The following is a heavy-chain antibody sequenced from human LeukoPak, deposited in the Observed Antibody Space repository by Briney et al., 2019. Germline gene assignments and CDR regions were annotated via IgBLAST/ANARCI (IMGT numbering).Heavy chain of an antibody. CDR3: ASSYYYGSGSYFHYGMDV. D-gene: IGHD3-10*01. CDR1: GYSFTSYW. Sequence: GESLKISCKGSGYSFTSYWIGWVRQMRGKGLEWMGIIYPGDSDTRYSPSFQGQVTISADKSISTAYLQWSSLKASDTAMYYCASSYYYGSGSYFHYGMDVWGKGTTVTVSS. CDR2: IYPGDSDT. J-gene: IGHJ6*04. V-gene: IGHV5-51*01.